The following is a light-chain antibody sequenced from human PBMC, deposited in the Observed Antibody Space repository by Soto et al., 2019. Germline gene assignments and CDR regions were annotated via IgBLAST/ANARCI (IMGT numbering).Light chain of an antibody. V-gene: IGKV3-11*01. J-gene: IGKJ4*01. Sequence: EIVLTQSPPTLSLSPGERATLSCRASQSVSRYLAWYQHKPGQAPRLLIYDASNRATGIPARFSGSGSGTDFTLTISSLEPEDFAVYYCQQRTDWPLTFGGGTKVEIK. CDR2: DAS. CDR3: QQRTDWPLT. CDR1: QSVSRY.